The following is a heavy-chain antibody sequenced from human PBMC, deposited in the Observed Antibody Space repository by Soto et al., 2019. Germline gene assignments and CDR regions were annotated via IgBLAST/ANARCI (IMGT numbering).Heavy chain of an antibody. CDR2: IKQDGSVE. J-gene: IGHJ6*04. CDR3: AREIAARL. D-gene: IGHD6-6*01. Sequence: EVQLVESGGGLVQPGGSLRLSCAASGFTFSSYWMSWFRQAPGKGLEWVANIKQDGSVENYVDSVKGRFTISRDNAKNALYLQMNSLRVEDTAVYYCAREIAARLWGKGTTVTVSS. V-gene: IGHV3-7*01. CDR1: GFTFSSYW.